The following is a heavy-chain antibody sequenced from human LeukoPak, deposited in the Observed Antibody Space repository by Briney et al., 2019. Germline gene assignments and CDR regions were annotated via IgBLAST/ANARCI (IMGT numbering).Heavy chain of an antibody. Sequence: PGGSLRLSCAASGFTFSNYGMSWVRQAPGKGLEWVSTISGSGGNTYYADSVKGRLTISRDTSKITLYLQMNSPRAEDTAVYYCAKDMYYDSSGPVFDYWGQGTLVTVSS. CDR2: ISGSGGNT. D-gene: IGHD3-22*01. V-gene: IGHV3-23*01. CDR1: GFTFSNYG. CDR3: AKDMYYDSSGPVFDY. J-gene: IGHJ4*02.